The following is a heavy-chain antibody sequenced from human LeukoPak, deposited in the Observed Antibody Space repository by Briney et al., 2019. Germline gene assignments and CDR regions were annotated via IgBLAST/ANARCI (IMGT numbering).Heavy chain of an antibody. Sequence: GGSLRLSCAASGFTFSSYTMNWVRQAPGKGLEWVSYISRSGSIIYYADSVKGRFTISRDNAKNSLYLQMNSLRAEDTAVYYCARLGHPAPYYMDVWGKGTTVTVSS. D-gene: IGHD2-2*01. CDR2: ISRSGSII. J-gene: IGHJ6*03. V-gene: IGHV3-48*01. CDR3: ARLGHPAPYYMDV. CDR1: GFTFSSYT.